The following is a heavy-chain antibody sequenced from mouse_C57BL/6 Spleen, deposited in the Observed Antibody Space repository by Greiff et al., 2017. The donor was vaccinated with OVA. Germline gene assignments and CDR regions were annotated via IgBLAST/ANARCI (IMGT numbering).Heavy chain of an antibody. Sequence: QVQLQQPGAELVKPGASVKLSCKASGYTFTSYWMQWVKQRPGQGLEWIGEIDPSDSYTNYNQKFKGKATVTVDTSSSTAYMQLSSLTSEDSAVYYCASYWYWGQGTTLTVSS. CDR3: ASYWY. D-gene: IGHD6-5*01. CDR1: GYTFTSYW. CDR2: IDPSDSYT. J-gene: IGHJ2*01. V-gene: IGHV1-50*01.